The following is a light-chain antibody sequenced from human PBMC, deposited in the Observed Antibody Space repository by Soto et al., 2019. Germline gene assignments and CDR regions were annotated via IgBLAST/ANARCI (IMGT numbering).Light chain of an antibody. CDR2: GAS. CDR3: QRGFSSPWT. CDR1: QNIDNY. Sequence: DIQMTQSPSSLSASVGDRVTINCRANQNIDNYVNWYQLRPGRGPKLLIYGASTLQTGVTSRFSGSGSGTEFALNIDSLQPDDFGTYSCQRGFSSPWTFGQGTKVE. J-gene: IGKJ1*01. V-gene: IGKV1-39*01.